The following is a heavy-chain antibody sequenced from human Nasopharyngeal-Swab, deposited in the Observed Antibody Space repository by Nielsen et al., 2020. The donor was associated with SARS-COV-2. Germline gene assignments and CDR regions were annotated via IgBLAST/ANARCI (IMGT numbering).Heavy chain of an antibody. J-gene: IGHJ4*02. V-gene: IGHV4-39*01. CDR3: ARPGTGIAAADY. CDR2: IYYSGST. Sequence: WIRQPPGKGLEWIGSIYYSGSTYYNPSLKSRVTISVDTSKNQSSLKLSSVTAADTAVYYCARPGTGIAAADYWGQGTLVTVSS. D-gene: IGHD6-13*01.